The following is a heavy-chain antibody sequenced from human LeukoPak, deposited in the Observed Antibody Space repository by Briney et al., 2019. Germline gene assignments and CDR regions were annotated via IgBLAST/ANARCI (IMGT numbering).Heavy chain of an antibody. D-gene: IGHD1-14*01. CDR2: INHSGST. V-gene: IGHV4-34*01. CDR1: GGSISSHY. J-gene: IGHJ4*02. CDR3: ARGTLGSGPFDY. Sequence: SETLSLICTVSGGSISSHYWSWIRQPPGKGLEWIGEINHSGSTNYNPSLKSRVTISVDTSKNQFSLKLSSVTAADTAVYYCARGTLGSGPFDYWGQGTLVTVSS.